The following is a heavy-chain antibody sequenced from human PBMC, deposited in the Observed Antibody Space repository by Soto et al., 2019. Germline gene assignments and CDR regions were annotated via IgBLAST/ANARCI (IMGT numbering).Heavy chain of an antibody. CDR3: ARAIAVAGTVQFDY. V-gene: IGHV4-30-4*01. CDR1: GGSISSGDYY. J-gene: IGHJ4*02. CDR2: IYYSGST. Sequence: QVQLQESGPGLVKPSQTLSLTCTVSGGSISSGDYYWSWIRQPPGKGLEWIGYIYYSGSTYYNPSRKSRVTISGDTSKNQFPRKLSSVTAADTAVYYCARAIAVAGTVQFDYWGQGTLVTVSS. D-gene: IGHD6-19*01.